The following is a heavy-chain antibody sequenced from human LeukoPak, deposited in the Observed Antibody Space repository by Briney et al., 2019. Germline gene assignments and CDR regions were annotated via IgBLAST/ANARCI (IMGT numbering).Heavy chain of an antibody. Sequence: GASVKVSCKASGFTFTSYYMHWVRQAPGQGLEWMGRIIPILGIANYAQKFQGRVTITADKSTSTAYMELSSLRSEDTAVYYCARVGEHDYWGQGTLVTVSS. V-gene: IGHV1-69*04. CDR2: IIPILGIA. D-gene: IGHD1-26*01. J-gene: IGHJ4*02. CDR1: GFTFTSYY. CDR3: ARVGEHDY.